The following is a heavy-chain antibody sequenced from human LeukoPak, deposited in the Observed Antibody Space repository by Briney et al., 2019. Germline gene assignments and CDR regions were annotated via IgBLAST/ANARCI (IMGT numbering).Heavy chain of an antibody. Sequence: GASVKVSCKVSGYSLTELSMHWVRQAPGKGLEWMGGFDPEDGETIYTQKFQGRVTMTEDTSTDTAYMELRSLRSDDTAVYYCARGPIIDIVVIPAAADYYHMDVWGKGTTVTVSS. CDR2: FDPEDGET. J-gene: IGHJ6*03. V-gene: IGHV1-24*01. D-gene: IGHD2-2*01. CDR1: GYSLTELS. CDR3: ARGPIIDIVVIPAAADYYHMDV.